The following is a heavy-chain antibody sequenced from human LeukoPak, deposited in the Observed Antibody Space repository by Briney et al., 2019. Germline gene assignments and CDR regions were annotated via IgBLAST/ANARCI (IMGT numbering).Heavy chain of an antibody. V-gene: IGHV3-53*05. D-gene: IGHD1-1*01. J-gene: IGHJ4*02. CDR1: GFTVSSNY. CDR2: IYSGGTT. Sequence: AGGSLRLSCAASGFTVSSNYMSWVRQAPGKGLEWVSIIYSGGTTYYADSVKGRFTISRDNSKNNVYLQMYSLRVEDTSIYYCVRDYNWGFDYWGQGTVVTVSS. CDR3: VRDYNWGFDY.